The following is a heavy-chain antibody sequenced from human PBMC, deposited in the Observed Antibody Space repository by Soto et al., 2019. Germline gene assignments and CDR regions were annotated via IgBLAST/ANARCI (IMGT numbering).Heavy chain of an antibody. CDR1: GASIDDRGHH. J-gene: IGHJ6*02. V-gene: IGHV4-39*02. Sequence: QLKESGPGQVSPSETLSLTCSVSGASIDDRGHHWSWLRRSPGRGLEWLGSADHDGTNYYNPSLKSRVSVSVDTSKNQFSLKLASVTAADTAVYYCARDKGISVVGFFRKDPYYGLDVWGPGTTVTVSS. CDR3: ARDKGISVVGFFRKDPYYGLDV. CDR2: ADHDGTN. D-gene: IGHD6-19*01.